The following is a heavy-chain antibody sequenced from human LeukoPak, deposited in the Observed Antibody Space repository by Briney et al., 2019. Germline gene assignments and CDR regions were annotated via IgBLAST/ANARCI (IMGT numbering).Heavy chain of an antibody. CDR1: GYTLTELS. J-gene: IGHJ4*02. CDR2: FDPEDGET. CDR3: ATGGYSYGLGGGYYLDY. D-gene: IGHD5-18*01. Sequence: ASVKVSCKVSGYTLTELSMHWVRQAPGKGLEWMGGFDPEDGETIYAQKFQGRVTMTEDTSTDTAYMGLSSLRSEDTAVYYCATGGYSYGLGGGYYLDYWGQGTLVTVSS. V-gene: IGHV1-24*01.